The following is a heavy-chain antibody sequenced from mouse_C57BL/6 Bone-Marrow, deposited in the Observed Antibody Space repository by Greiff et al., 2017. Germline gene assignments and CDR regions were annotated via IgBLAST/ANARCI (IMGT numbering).Heavy chain of an antibody. V-gene: IGHV14-3*01. CDR3: APLYYVNFWYFDV. Sequence: VQLQQSVAELVRPGASVKLSCTASGFNIKNTYMHWVKQRPEQGLEWIGRIDPANGNTTYAPKFQGKATITADTSSNTAYLQLSSLTSEDTAIYYCAPLYYVNFWYFDVWGTGTTVTVSS. CDR1: GFNIKNTY. CDR2: IDPANGNT. J-gene: IGHJ1*03. D-gene: IGHD2-1*01.